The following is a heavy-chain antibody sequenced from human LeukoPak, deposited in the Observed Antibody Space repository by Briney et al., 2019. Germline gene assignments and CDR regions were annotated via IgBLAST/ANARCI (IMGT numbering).Heavy chain of an antibody. V-gene: IGHV3-15*01. D-gene: IGHD3-3*01. Sequence: GGCVRLSCAASGFTFSNAWMSWARQAPGKGLEWVGRIKSKTDGGTTDYAAPVKGRFTISRDDSKNTMYLQMNSLKTEDTAVYYCTTEEWLHTYDAFDIWGQRIIVTVPS. CDR3: TTEEWLHTYDAFDI. J-gene: IGHJ3*02. CDR2: IKSKTDGGTT. CDR1: GFTFSNAW.